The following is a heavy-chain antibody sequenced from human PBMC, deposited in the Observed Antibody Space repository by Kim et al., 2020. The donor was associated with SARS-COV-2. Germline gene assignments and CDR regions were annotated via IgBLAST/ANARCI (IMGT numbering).Heavy chain of an antibody. Sequence: ASVKVSCKASGYTFTSYYMHWVRQAPGQGLEWMGRINPSGGSTSYAQKFQGRVTMTRDTSTSTVYMELSSLRSEDTAVYYCARDPTPLIITTTIIGFDPWGQGTLVTVSS. CDR3: ARDPTPLIITTTIIGFDP. CDR2: INPSGGST. J-gene: IGHJ5*02. CDR1: GYTFTSYY. D-gene: IGHD3-22*01. V-gene: IGHV1-46*01.